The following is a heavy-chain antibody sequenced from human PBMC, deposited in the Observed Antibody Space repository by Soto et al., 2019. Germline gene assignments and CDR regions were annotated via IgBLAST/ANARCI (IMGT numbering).Heavy chain of an antibody. V-gene: IGHV4-31*03. J-gene: IGHJ5*02. Sequence: ASETLSLTCTVSGGSISSGGYYWSWIRQHPGKGLEWIGYIYYSGSAYYNPSLKSRVTISVDTSKNQFSLKLSSVTAADTAVYYCARNSGYDYRDWFDPWGQGTLVTVSS. CDR3: ARNSGYDYRDWFDP. D-gene: IGHD5-12*01. CDR1: GGSISSGGYY. CDR2: IYYSGSA.